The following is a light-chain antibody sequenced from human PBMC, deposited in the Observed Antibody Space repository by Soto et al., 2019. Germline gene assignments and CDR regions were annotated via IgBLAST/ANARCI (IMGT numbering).Light chain of an antibody. CDR2: DAS. CDR3: QQFYDYPLT. V-gene: IGKV1D-13*01. J-gene: IGKJ4*01. CDR1: QYISTL. Sequence: AIQLTQSPSSLSASVGDRVTITCRASQYISTLFAWYQQKPGKAPKLLIYDASSLESGVPSRFSGSRSGADFTLTIRSLQPEDFATYYCQQFYDYPLTFGGGTKVESK.